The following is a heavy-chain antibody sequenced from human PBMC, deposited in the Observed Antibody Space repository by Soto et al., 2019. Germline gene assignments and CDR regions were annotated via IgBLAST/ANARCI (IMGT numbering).Heavy chain of an antibody. CDR2: ISGSGGST. CDR1: GFTFSSYA. CDR3: ARVPDLNSCSRTSCLYYFDY. D-gene: IGHD2-2*01. J-gene: IGHJ4*02. V-gene: IGHV3-23*01. Sequence: GGSLRLSCAASGFTFSSYAMSWVRQAPGEGLEWVSAISGSGGSTYYADSVKGRFTISRDNSKNTLYLRMNNLRVEDTAIYYCARVPDLNSCSRTSCLYYFDYWGQGALVTVSS.